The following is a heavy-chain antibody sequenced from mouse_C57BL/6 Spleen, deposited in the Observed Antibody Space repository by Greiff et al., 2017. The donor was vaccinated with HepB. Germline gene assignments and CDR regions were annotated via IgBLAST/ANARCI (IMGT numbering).Heavy chain of an antibody. CDR1: GFTFSDYG. CDR3: ARPCYAGYPYYYAMDY. Sequence: EVQLVESGGGLVKPGGSLKLSCAASGFTFSDYGMHWVRQAPEKGLEWVAYISSGSSTIYYADTVKGRFTISRDNTKNTLFLQMTSLRSADTAMYYCARPCYAGYPYYYAMDYWGQGTSVTVSS. CDR2: ISSGSSTI. V-gene: IGHV5-17*01. J-gene: IGHJ4*01. D-gene: IGHD2-3*01.